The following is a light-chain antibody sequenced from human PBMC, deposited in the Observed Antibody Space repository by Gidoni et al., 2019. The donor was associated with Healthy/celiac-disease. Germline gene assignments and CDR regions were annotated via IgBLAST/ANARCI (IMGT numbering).Light chain of an antibody. Sequence: IVFTQSPATLSLSPGERATLACRASQSVSSYLAWYHQKPGQAPRLLIYDASNRATGIPARFSGSGSGSDFTLTISSLEPEDFAVYYCQQRSNWPPITFGQGTRLEIK. CDR2: DAS. V-gene: IGKV3-11*01. CDR1: QSVSSY. J-gene: IGKJ5*01. CDR3: QQRSNWPPIT.